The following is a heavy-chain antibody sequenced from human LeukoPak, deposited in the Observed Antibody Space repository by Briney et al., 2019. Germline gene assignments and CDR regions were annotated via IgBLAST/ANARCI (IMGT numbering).Heavy chain of an antibody. Sequence: GRSLRLTCAASGFTFDDYAMHWLRQAPGKGLEWVSGISWNSGSIGYADSVKGRFTISRDNAKNSLYLQMNSLRAEDTALYYCAKAPYGDYDWYFDLWGRGTLVTVSS. V-gene: IGHV3-9*01. D-gene: IGHD4-17*01. CDR2: ISWNSGSI. CDR1: GFTFDDYA. J-gene: IGHJ2*01. CDR3: AKAPYGDYDWYFDL.